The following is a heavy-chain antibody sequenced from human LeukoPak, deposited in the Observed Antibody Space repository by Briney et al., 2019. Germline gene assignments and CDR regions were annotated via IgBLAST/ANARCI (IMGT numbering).Heavy chain of an antibody. V-gene: IGHV3-23*01. CDR3: AKDEGSGRGYLLGVGS. J-gene: IGHJ5*01. Sequence: PGGSLRLSCEGSGFTFSTYAMNWVRQAPGKGLEWVSAISGSGGITYYADSVKGRFTISRDNSKNTLSLQMTSLTAEDTAVYYCAKDEGSGRGYLLGVGSWGQGTLVTVSS. CDR1: GFTFSTYA. D-gene: IGHD3-16*01. CDR2: ISGSGGIT.